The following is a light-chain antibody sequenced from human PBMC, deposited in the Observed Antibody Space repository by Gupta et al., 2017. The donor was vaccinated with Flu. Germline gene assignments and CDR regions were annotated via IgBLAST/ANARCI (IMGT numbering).Light chain of an antibody. CDR2: SAS. CDR3: QQVYTAPRT. J-gene: IGKJ1*01. V-gene: IGKV1-39*01. Sequence: QQKPGQAPRLLIHSASALHTGVPSRFNGSGAWSEFTLTINSLQPEDFATYYCQQVYTAPRTFGQGTKVEIK.